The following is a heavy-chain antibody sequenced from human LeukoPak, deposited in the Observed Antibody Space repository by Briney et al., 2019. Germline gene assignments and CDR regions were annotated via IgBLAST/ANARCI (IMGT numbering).Heavy chain of an antibody. CDR1: GFTFSSYA. D-gene: IGHD3-16*02. Sequence: GGSLRLSCAASGFTFSSYAMSWVRQAPGKGLEWVSAISGSGGSTYYADSVKGRFTISRDNSKNTLYLQMNSLRAEDTAVYYCARKFSVTFGGVIVKGDAFDIWGQGTMVTVSS. CDR2: ISGSGGST. V-gene: IGHV3-23*01. CDR3: ARKFSVTFGGVIVKGDAFDI. J-gene: IGHJ3*02.